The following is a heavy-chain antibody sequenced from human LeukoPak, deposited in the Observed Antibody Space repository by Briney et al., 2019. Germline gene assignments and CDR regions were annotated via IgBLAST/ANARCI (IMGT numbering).Heavy chain of an antibody. V-gene: IGHV1-46*01. Sequence: ASVKVSCTASGYTFTSYYMHWVRQAPGQGLEWMGIINPSGGSTSYAQKFQGRVTMTRDTSTSTVYMELSSLRSEDTAVYYCARAVGYCSSTSCYAEALDYWGQGTLVTVSS. D-gene: IGHD2-2*01. J-gene: IGHJ4*02. CDR3: ARAVGYCSSTSCYAEALDY. CDR2: INPSGGST. CDR1: GYTFTSYY.